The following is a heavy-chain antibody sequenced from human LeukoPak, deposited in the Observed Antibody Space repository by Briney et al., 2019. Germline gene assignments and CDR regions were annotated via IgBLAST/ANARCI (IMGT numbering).Heavy chain of an antibody. V-gene: IGHV1-46*01. J-gene: IGHJ4*02. D-gene: IGHD2-21*02. CDR1: GYTFTSYY. CDR3: ARDRFPYCGGNCLIDY. Sequence: ASVKVSCKASGYTFTSYYMHWVRQAPGQGLEWMGVINPSGGSTSYAQKFQGRVTMTRDTSTSTVYMELSSLRSEDTAVYYCARDRFPYCGGNCLIDYWGREPWSPSPQ. CDR2: INPSGGST.